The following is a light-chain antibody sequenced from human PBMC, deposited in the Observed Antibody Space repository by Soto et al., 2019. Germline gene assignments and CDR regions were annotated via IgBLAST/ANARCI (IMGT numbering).Light chain of an antibody. V-gene: IGLV1-47*02. J-gene: IGLJ1*01. CDR2: ANY. CDR3: AAWDDSLSGYV. CDR1: SSNIGSNH. Sequence: QSVLTQPPSASGTPGQSVTIPCAGSSSNIGSNHAYWYQQLPRAAPKLLIYANYQRPSGVPDRFSGSKSGTSASLAISGLRSEDEADYYCAAWDDSLSGYVFGTGTKVTVL.